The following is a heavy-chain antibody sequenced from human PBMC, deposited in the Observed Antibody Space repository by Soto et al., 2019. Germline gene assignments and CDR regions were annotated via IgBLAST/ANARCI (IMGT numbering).Heavy chain of an antibody. CDR1: GGSISSYY. CDR2: IYYSGST. Sequence: QVQLQESGPGLVKPSETLSLTCTVSGGSISSYYWSWIRQPPGKGLEWIGYIYYSGSTNYNPSLKSRVTISVDTSKNQFSLKLSSVTAADTAVYYCAREFMTTVTTMPAFDIWGRGTMVTVSS. J-gene: IGHJ3*02. V-gene: IGHV4-59*01. D-gene: IGHD4-17*01. CDR3: AREFMTTVTTMPAFDI.